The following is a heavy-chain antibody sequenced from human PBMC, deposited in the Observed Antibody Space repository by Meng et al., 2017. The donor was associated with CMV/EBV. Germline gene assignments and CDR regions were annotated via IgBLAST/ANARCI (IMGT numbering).Heavy chain of an antibody. Sequence: SCKASGGTISSYAISWGRQAPGQGIERMGGIIPIFGTANYAKKFQGRVTITTDESTSTAYMELSSLRSEDTAVYYCARINTALSQDYWGQGTLVTVSS. CDR2: IIPIFGTA. CDR1: GGTISSYA. J-gene: IGHJ4*02. D-gene: IGHD5-18*01. CDR3: ARINTALSQDY. V-gene: IGHV1-69*05.